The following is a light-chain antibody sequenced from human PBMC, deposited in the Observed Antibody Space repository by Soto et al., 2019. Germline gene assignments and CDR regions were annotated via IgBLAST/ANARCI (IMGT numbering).Light chain of an antibody. V-gene: IGKV3-20*01. CDR2: GTS. J-gene: IGKJ3*01. CDR3: QQYGSSRFT. CDR1: QSVSSKY. Sequence: EIVLTQSPGTLSLSPGERATLSCRASQSVSSKYLAWYQQKPGQAPRVLIYGTSIRASGVPERFSGSGSGTDFTLTVTRLEPEDFALYYCQQYGSSRFTFGTGTKVDF.